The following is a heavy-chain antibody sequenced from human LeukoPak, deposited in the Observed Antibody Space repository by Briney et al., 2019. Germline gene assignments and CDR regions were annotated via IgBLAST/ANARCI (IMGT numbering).Heavy chain of an antibody. Sequence: SETLSHTCTVSGGSISSYYWSWIRQPPGKGLEWIGYIYYSGSTNYNPSLKSRVTISVDTSKNQFSLKLSSVTAADTAVYYCARPDGRCLHDYYFDYWGQGTLVTVSS. CDR3: ARPDGRCLHDYYFDY. CDR2: IYYSGST. CDR1: GGSISSYY. D-gene: IGHD5-24*01. V-gene: IGHV4-59*08. J-gene: IGHJ4*02.